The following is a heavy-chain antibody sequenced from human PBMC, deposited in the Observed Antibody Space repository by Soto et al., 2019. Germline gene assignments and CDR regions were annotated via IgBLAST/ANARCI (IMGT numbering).Heavy chain of an antibody. V-gene: IGHV1-2*02. CDR1: GYTFIDYY. Sequence: QVQLVQSGAEVKKPGASVKVSCEASGYTFIDYYMHWVRQAPGQGFEWMGRISPKSGGTNYAQKFQGRVTMTWDTSLNTAYMQLSSLMSEDTAVYYCARPPGYISEWDSLDPGGQGTLVTVSS. D-gene: IGHD6-19*01. J-gene: IGHJ5*02. CDR3: ARPPGYISEWDSLDP. CDR2: ISPKSGGT.